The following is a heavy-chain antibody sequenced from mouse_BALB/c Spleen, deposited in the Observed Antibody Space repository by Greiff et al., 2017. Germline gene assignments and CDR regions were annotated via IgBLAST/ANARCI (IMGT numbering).Heavy chain of an antibody. D-gene: IGHD3-1*01. CDR1: GYAFTNYL. J-gene: IGHJ2*01. CDR3: ALQLGLLDY. Sequence: QVQLKESGAELVRPGTSVKVSCKASGYAFTNYLIEWVKQRPGQGLEWIGVINPGSGGTNYNEKFKGKATLTADKSSSTAYMQLSSLTSDDSAVYFCALQLGLLDYWGQGTTLTVSS. CDR2: INPGSGGT. V-gene: IGHV1-54*03.